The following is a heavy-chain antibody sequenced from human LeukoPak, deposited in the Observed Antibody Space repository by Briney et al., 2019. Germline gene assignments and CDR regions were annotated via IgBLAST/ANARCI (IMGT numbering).Heavy chain of an antibody. CDR3: AREGVKDYDVDY. CDR2: ISSSGSTK. V-gene: IGHV3-11*04. CDR1: GFTVSSNY. Sequence: PGGSLRLSCAASGFTVSSNYMSWVRQAPGKGLEWVSYISSSGSTKYYADSVKGRFTISRDNAKNSLYLQMNSLRAEDTAVYYCAREGVKDYDVDYWGQGTLVTVSS. J-gene: IGHJ4*02. D-gene: IGHD4-17*01.